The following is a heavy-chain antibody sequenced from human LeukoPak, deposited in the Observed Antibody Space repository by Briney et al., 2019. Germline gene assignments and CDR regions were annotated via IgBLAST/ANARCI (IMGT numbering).Heavy chain of an antibody. J-gene: IGHJ6*02. CDR1: GLTASNIY. Sequence: GGSLRLSCAVSGLTASNIYMSWVRQAPGRGLEWVSVIEGGGKTYYADSVKGRFTISRDNSRNTLYLQMNSLRAEDAALYYCGRGGYDVDVWGRGTRVTVSS. CDR3: GRGGYDVDV. V-gene: IGHV3-66*01. D-gene: IGHD3-22*01. CDR2: IEGGGKT.